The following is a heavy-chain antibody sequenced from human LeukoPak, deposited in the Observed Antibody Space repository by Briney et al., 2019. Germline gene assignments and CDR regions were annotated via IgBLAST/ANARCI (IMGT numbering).Heavy chain of an antibody. CDR1: GGSISSYY. CDR2: IYYSGST. D-gene: IGHD3-22*01. V-gene: IGHV4-59*01. CDR3: ARGLNYYDSSGYYFLFDC. J-gene: IGHJ4*02. Sequence: SETLSLTCTVSGGSISSYYWSWIRQPPGKGLEWIGYIYYSGSTNYNPSLKSRVTISVDTSKNQFSLKLSSVTAADTAVYYCARGLNYYDSSGYYFLFDCWGQGTLVTVSS.